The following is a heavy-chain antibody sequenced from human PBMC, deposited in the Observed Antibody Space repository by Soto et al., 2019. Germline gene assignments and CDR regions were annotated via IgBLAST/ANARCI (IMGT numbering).Heavy chain of an antibody. CDR3: ARGGCSGGSCYSD. D-gene: IGHD2-15*01. Sequence: EVQLVESGGGLVQPGGSLRLSCAASGFTFSDHYMDWVRQAPGKGLEWVGRTRNKANSYTTEYAASVKGRFTISRDDSKNSLYLQMNSLKTEDTAVYYCARGGCSGGSCYSDWGQGTLVTVSS. CDR2: TRNKANSYTT. CDR1: GFTFSDHY. J-gene: IGHJ4*02. V-gene: IGHV3-72*01.